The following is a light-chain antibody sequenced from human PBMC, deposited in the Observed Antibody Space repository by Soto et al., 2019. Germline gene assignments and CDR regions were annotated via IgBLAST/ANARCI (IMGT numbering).Light chain of an antibody. J-gene: IGLJ1*01. CDR1: SSNIGAEYD. Sequence: QSALTQPPSVSGAPGQRVAISCTGNSSNIGAEYDVHWYQQLPGTAPKRLIYGDNNRPSGVPDRFSGSKSGTSASLAITGLQPEDEADYYCQSYDSSLTTFVFGTGTKVTVL. V-gene: IGLV1-40*01. CDR2: GDN. CDR3: QSYDSSLTTFV.